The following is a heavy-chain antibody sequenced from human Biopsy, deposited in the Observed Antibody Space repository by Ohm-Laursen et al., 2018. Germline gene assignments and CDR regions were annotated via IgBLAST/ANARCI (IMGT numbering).Heavy chain of an antibody. J-gene: IGHJ6*02. CDR1: GFSLSARGMC. V-gene: IGHV2-70*11. CDR2: VDWDDYK. CDR3: ARTPILIVSAGLVYRHRRHLQGMDV. D-gene: IGHD6-13*01. Sequence: PTQTLTLTCSFSGFSLSARGMCVSWIRQAPGKALEWLARVDWDDYKDYSASLQTKLSISKDTSNDQGVLTVNNVDPADTATYYCARTPILIVSAGLVYRHRRHLQGMDVWGQGIAVTVS.